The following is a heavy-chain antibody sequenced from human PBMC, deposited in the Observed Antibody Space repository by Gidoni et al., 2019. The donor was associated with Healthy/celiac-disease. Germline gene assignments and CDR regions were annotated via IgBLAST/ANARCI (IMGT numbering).Heavy chain of an antibody. V-gene: IGHV3-53*01. J-gene: IGHJ4*02. CDR2: IYSGVSA. CDR1: GCSVSSHY. D-gene: IGHD1-26*01. Sequence: EVQLVESGGGLIQPGGSLGLSWAASGCSVSSHYMSWVRQAPGKGLEWVSVIYSGVSAYYADSVQGRFPMSRDNSKNTLSLQMNSLRAEDTAVYYCARGAWELLRYFYYWGQGTLVTFSS. CDR3: ARGAWELLRYFYY.